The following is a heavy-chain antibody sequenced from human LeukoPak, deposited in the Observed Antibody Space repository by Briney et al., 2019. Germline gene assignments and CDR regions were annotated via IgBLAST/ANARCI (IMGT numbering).Heavy chain of an antibody. Sequence: ASVTVSCKASGYTFTDYYMHWVRQAPGQGLEWMGWINPKSGDTHYAQKFQGRVTITRNTSISTAYMELSSLRSEDTAVYYCARVRGVAAKAPDYWGQGTLVTVSS. J-gene: IGHJ4*02. CDR1: GYTFTDYY. V-gene: IGHV1-2*02. CDR3: ARVRGVAAKAPDY. CDR2: INPKSGDT. D-gene: IGHD6-13*01.